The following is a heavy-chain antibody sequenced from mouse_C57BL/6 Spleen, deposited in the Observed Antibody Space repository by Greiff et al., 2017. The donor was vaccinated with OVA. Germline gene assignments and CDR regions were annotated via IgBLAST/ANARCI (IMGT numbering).Heavy chain of an antibody. V-gene: IGHV1-62-2*01. CDR1: GYTFTEYT. CDR3: ARHEEGGWLLEFAY. D-gene: IGHD2-3*01. Sequence: VQLVESGAELVKPGASVKLSCKASGYTFTEYTINWVKQRSGQGLEWIGWFYPGSGSIKYNEKFKDKATLTADKSSSTVYMDLSRLTSEDSAVYFCARHEEGGWLLEFAYWGQGTLVTVSA. J-gene: IGHJ3*01. CDR2: FYPGSGSI.